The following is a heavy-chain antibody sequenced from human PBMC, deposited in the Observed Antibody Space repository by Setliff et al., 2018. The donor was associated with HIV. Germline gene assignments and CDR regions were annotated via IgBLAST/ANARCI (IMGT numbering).Heavy chain of an antibody. CDR3: ARALYGEYGGDLNWLDP. Sequence: ASVKVSCKASGYSFINYAMNWVRQAPGQGLEWMGWINTQTGSPTYAQAFTGRFVFSVDTSVTTAYLQISGLKADDTAVYYCARALYGEYGGDLNWLDPWGQGTLVTVS. CDR1: GYSFINYA. V-gene: IGHV7-4-1*02. J-gene: IGHJ5*02. CDR2: INTQTGSP. D-gene: IGHD4-17*01.